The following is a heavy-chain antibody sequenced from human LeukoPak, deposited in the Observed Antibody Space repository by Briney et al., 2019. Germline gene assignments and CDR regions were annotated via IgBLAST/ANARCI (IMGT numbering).Heavy chain of an antibody. CDR2: IYYSGST. J-gene: IGHJ2*01. CDR1: GGSISSYY. CDR3: ARGRDSSGWDHWYFDL. Sequence: SETLSLTCTVSGGSISSYYWSWIRQPPGKGPEWIGYIYYSGSTNYNPSLKSRVTISVDTSKNQFSLKLSSVTAADTAVYYCARGRDSSGWDHWYFDLWGRGTLVTVSS. D-gene: IGHD6-19*01. V-gene: IGHV4-59*01.